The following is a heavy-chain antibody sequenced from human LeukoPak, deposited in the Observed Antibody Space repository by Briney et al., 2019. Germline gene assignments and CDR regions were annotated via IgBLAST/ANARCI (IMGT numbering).Heavy chain of an antibody. J-gene: IGHJ5*02. CDR3: ARDLRSSSWYDPRPPYNWFDP. Sequence: KSGGSLRLSCAASGFTFSSYSMNWVRQAPGKGLEWVSSISSSSSYIYYADSVKGRFTISRDNAKNSLYLQMNSLRAEDTAVYYCARDLRSSSWYDPRPPYNWFDPWGQGTLVTVSS. CDR2: ISSSSSYI. CDR1: GFTFSSYS. V-gene: IGHV3-21*01. D-gene: IGHD6-13*01.